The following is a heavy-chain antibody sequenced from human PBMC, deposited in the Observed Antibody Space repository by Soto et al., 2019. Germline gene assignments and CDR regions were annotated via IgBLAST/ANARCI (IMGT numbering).Heavy chain of an antibody. J-gene: IGHJ6*02. CDR1: GFRFTSHA. D-gene: IGHD3-16*01. V-gene: IGHV3-30*18. Sequence: PGGSLRLSCVASGFRFTSHAMHWVRRAPGKGLERVALITYGSINKYYACSLKSRGTIPRDQSKSTLYLQMGSLATENTAGYYCAKNLYNNVWGSNGYAGRRQYHYASDVWGQGSTGTVSS. CDR3: AKNLYNNVWGSNGYAGRRQYHYASDV. CDR2: ITYGSINK.